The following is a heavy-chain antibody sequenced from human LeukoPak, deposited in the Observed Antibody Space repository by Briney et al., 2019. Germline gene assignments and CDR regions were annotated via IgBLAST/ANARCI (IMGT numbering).Heavy chain of an antibody. V-gene: IGHV1-18*01. CDR2: ISAYNGNT. CDR3: ARVAAAGGLDY. Sequence: ASVKVSCKASGGTFSSYAISWVRQAPGQGLEWMGWISAYNGNTNYAQKLQGRVTMTTDTSTSTAYMELRSLRSDDTAVYYCARVAAAGGLDYWGQGTLVTVSS. CDR1: GGTFSSYA. J-gene: IGHJ4*02. D-gene: IGHD6-13*01.